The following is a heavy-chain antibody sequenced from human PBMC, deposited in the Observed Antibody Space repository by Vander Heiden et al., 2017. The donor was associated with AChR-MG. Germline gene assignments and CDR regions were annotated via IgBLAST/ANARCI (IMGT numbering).Heavy chain of an antibody. Sequence: QVQLVESGAGVVQPGRSLRLPCAAPGFTFSSYAMHWVRQAPGKGLEWVAVISYDGSNKYYADSVKGRFTISRDNSKNTLYLQMNSLRAEDTAVYYCARDRGLYYYYYGMDVWGQGTTVTVSS. CDR3: ARDRGLYYYYYGMDV. CDR2: ISYDGSNK. D-gene: IGHD3-16*01. J-gene: IGHJ6*02. V-gene: IGHV3-30-3*01. CDR1: GFTFSSYA.